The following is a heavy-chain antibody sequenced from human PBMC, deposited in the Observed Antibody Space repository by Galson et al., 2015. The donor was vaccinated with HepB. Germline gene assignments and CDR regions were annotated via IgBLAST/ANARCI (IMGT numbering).Heavy chain of an antibody. CDR2: IRYDGSSK. V-gene: IGHV3-30*02. Sequence: SLRLSCAASGFTFSSYGMHWVRQAPGKGLEWVAFIRYDGSSKYYADSVKGRFTISRDNSKNTLYLQMNSLRAEDTAVYYCAKDLRHTYSSSRYGYWGQGTLVTVSS. CDR1: GFTFSSYG. D-gene: IGHD6-13*01. J-gene: IGHJ4*02. CDR3: AKDLRHTYSSSRYGY.